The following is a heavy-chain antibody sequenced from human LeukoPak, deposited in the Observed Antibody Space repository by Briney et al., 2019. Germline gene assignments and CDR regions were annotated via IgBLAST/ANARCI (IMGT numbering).Heavy chain of an antibody. D-gene: IGHD5-24*01. Sequence: GGSLRLSCAASGFTFSSYAMSWVRQAPGKGLEWVSAISGSGGSTYYADSVKGRFTISRDNSKNTLYLQMNSLRAEDTAVYYCAKDVPVWLQPPFFAFDIWGQGTMVTVSS. CDR3: AKDVPVWLQPPFFAFDI. CDR1: GFTFSSYA. J-gene: IGHJ3*02. V-gene: IGHV3-23*01. CDR2: ISGSGGST.